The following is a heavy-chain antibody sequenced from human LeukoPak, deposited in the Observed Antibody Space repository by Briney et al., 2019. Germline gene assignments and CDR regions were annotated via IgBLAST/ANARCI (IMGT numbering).Heavy chain of an antibody. D-gene: IGHD4/OR15-4a*01. CDR2: ISSSIRTI. CDR1: GFTFSSYS. J-gene: IGHJ4*02. Sequence: RGGSLRLSCVASGFTFSSYSMNWVRQAPGKGLEWLSYISSSIRTIYYADSVKGRFTISRDNAKNSLFLQMNSLRAEDTAVYYCAKFDYFDHYFDYWGQGTLVTVSS. V-gene: IGHV3-48*01. CDR3: AKFDYFDHYFDY.